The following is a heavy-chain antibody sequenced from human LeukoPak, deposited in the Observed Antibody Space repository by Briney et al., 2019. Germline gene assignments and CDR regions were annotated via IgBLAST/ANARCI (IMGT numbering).Heavy chain of an antibody. CDR3: AKDLFMSVDEGTDY. CDR1: GFTFSSYA. D-gene: IGHD6-19*01. Sequence: GGSLRLSCAASGFTFSSYAMSWVRQAPGKGLEWVSAISGSGGSTYYADSVKGRFTISRDNSKNTLYLQMNSLRAEDTAVYYCAKDLFMSVDEGTDYWGQGTLVTVSP. J-gene: IGHJ4*02. V-gene: IGHV3-23*01. CDR2: ISGSGGST.